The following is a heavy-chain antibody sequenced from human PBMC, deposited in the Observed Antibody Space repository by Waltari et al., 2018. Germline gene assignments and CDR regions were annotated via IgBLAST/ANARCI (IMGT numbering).Heavy chain of an antibody. CDR2: ISYDGTNK. J-gene: IGHJ4*02. V-gene: IGHV3-30*18. CDR1: GFTFSSYG. D-gene: IGHD3-22*01. Sequence: QVQLVESGGGVVQPGRSLRLSCAASGFTFSSYGMHWVRQAPGKGLEWVAVISYDGTNKYYAYSVEGRFTISRDNSKNTLYLQMNSLRAEDTAVYYCAKGQGGIIMIIVAPALGYWGQGTLVTVSS. CDR3: AKGQGGIIMIIVAPALGY.